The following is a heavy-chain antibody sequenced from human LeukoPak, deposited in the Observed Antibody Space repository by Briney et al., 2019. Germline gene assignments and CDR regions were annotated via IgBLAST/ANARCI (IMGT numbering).Heavy chain of an antibody. CDR3: ARELWGIRRGKGDY. D-gene: IGHD3-16*01. J-gene: IGHJ4*02. Sequence: ASVKVSCKASGYTFTSYDINWVRQATGQGLEWMGWMNPNSGNTGYAQKFQGRVTMTRNTSISTAYMVLSSLRSEDTAVYYCARELWGIRRGKGDYWGQGTLVTVSS. V-gene: IGHV1-8*01. CDR1: GYTFTSYD. CDR2: MNPNSGNT.